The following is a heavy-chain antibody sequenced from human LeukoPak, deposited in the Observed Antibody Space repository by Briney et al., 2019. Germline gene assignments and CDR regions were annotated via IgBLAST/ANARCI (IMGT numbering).Heavy chain of an antibody. V-gene: IGHV4-4*07. CDR1: GASVSSYY. Sequence: SETLSRTGTVSGASVSSYYWGWLRQPAGKGLKWIGRIYTSGNTNYNPSLKSRVTISRDTSKNQFSLRLTSVTAADTAVYYCARDYGGNYHFDYWGQGTLVTVSS. CDR3: ARDYGGNYHFDY. J-gene: IGHJ4*02. CDR2: IYTSGNT. D-gene: IGHD4-23*01.